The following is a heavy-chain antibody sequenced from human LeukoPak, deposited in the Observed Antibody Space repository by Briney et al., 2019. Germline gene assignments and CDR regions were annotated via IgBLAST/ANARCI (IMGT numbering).Heavy chain of an antibody. V-gene: IGHV3-21*01. CDR1: GFTFSSYS. J-gene: IGHJ4*02. Sequence: GSLRLSCAASGFTFSSYSMNWVRQAPGKGLEWVSSISSGSSYIYYADSVKGRFTISRDNAKNSLYLQMNSLRAEDTAVYYCASWPYYYGSGRTQYFDYWGQGTLVTVSS. CDR2: ISSGSSYI. D-gene: IGHD3-10*01. CDR3: ASWPYYYGSGRTQYFDY.